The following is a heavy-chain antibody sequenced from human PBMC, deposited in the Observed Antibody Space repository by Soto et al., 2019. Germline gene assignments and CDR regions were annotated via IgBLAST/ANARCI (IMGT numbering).Heavy chain of an antibody. CDR1: AFSFSSSG. Sequence: QAQLEESGGGVVQPGTSLRLSCAASAFSFSSSGMHWVRQAPGKGLEWVAAIWDDGGNKYYADSVKGRFTISRDNSKNTLFLQMNSLRAEDTALCYCASSSGSYFDAFYDTWGQGTLVSVSS. D-gene: IGHD1-26*01. CDR2: IWDDGGNK. V-gene: IGHV3-33*01. CDR3: ASSSGSYFDAFYDT. J-gene: IGHJ5*02.